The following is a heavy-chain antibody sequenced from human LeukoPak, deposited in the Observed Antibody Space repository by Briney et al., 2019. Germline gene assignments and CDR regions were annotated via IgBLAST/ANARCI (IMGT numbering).Heavy chain of an antibody. Sequence: SETLSLTCTVSGGSINSDGYYWSWIRQPPGKGLEWIGYTYHTGSTYYNPSLKSRVTISVDRSKNQFSLKLSSVTAADTAVYYCASSTPYCSSTSCYPYYFDYWGQGTLVTVSS. CDR3: ASSTPYCSSTSCYPYYFDY. D-gene: IGHD2-2*01. CDR1: GGSINSDGYY. J-gene: IGHJ4*02. CDR2: TYHTGST. V-gene: IGHV4-30-2*01.